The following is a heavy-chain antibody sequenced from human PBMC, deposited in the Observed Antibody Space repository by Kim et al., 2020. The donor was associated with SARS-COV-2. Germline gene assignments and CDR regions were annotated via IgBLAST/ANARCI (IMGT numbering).Heavy chain of an antibody. Sequence: GGSLRLSCAASGFIFSDYAMSWVRQAPGKGLEWVSAISGSGGLTHYVDSVEGRFTIFRDNSQNTLFLQVNSLRAEDTAVYYCARAVGRHGYASEVTGPFGIWGQGTMVTVSS. V-gene: IGHV3-23*01. CDR1: GFIFSDYA. CDR3: ARAVGRHGYASEVTGPFGI. D-gene: IGHD2-21*02. J-gene: IGHJ3*02. CDR2: ISGSGGLT.